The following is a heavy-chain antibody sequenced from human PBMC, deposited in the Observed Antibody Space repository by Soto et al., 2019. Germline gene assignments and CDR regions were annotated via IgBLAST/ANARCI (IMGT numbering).Heavy chain of an antibody. CDR1: GGSISSGDYY. Sequence: SETLSLTCTVSGGSISSGDYYWSWIRQPPGKGLEWIGYIYYSGSTYYNPSLKSRVTISVDTSKNQFSLKLSSVTAADTAVYYCARYYYDSSGYPADAFDIWGQGTMVTVSS. CDR3: ARYYYDSSGYPADAFDI. V-gene: IGHV4-30-4*01. D-gene: IGHD3-22*01. J-gene: IGHJ3*02. CDR2: IYYSGST.